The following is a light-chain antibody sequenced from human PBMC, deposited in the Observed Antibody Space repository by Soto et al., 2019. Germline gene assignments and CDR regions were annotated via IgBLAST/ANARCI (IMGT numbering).Light chain of an antibody. CDR3: CSYATSAIRI. Sequence: QSALTQPASVSGSPGQSITVSCTGTSSDVGGYNYVSWYQHHPGKAPKLIIYHVSYRPSGVSNRFSGSKSGSTASLTISGLQAEDEADYYCCSYATSAIRIFGTGTKLTVL. J-gene: IGLJ1*01. V-gene: IGLV2-14*03. CDR2: HVS. CDR1: SSDVGGYNY.